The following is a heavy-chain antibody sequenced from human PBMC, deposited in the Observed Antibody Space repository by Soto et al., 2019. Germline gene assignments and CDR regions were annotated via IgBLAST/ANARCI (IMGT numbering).Heavy chain of an antibody. J-gene: IGHJ3*01. Sequence: PGGSLRLSCAASGFTFSSDAMSWVRQAPGKRLEWVSAISGSGGSTYYADSVKGRFTISRDNSKNTLYLQMNSLRDEDTDVYYCGKMGYYDSSGYAHDAFDFRRQRTMVTVS. CDR2: ISGSGGST. CDR1: GFTFSSDA. D-gene: IGHD3-22*01. CDR3: GKMGYYDSSGYAHDAFDF. V-gene: IGHV3-23*01.